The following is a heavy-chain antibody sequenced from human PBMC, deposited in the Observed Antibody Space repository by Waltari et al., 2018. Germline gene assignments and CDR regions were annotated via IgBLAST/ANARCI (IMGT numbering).Heavy chain of an antibody. CDR2: INHSGST. Sequence: QVQLQQWGAGLLKPSETLSLTCAVYGGSFSGYYWSWIRQPPGTGLEWIGEINHSGSTNYNPSLKSRVTISVDTSKNQFSLKLSSVTAADTAVYYCARGLGRCSGGSCYRYYFDYWGQGTLVTVSS. V-gene: IGHV4-34*01. CDR1: GGSFSGYY. CDR3: ARGLGRCSGGSCYRYYFDY. D-gene: IGHD2-15*01. J-gene: IGHJ4*02.